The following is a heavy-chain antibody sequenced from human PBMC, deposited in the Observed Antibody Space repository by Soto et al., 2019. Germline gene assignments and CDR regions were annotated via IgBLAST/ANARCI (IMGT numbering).Heavy chain of an antibody. D-gene: IGHD3-22*01. CDR1: GFTVSTNY. CDR2: IYSGGST. Sequence: PGASLRPSYASSGFTVSTNYMSWVRQAPGKGLEWVSVIYSGGSTYYADSVKGRFTISRDNSKNTLYLQMNSLRAEDTAVYYCARDRVGGYYYDYFDYWGQGT. CDR3: ARDRVGGYYYDYFDY. J-gene: IGHJ4*02. V-gene: IGHV3-66*01.